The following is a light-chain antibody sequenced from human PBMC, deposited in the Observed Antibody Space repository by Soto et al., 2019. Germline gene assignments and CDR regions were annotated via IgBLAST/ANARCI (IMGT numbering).Light chain of an antibody. CDR2: GAT. Sequence: EIVLTQSPGTLSLSPGERVTLSCRASQSISGSYLAWYQQKRGQAPRLLVYGATTRATGIPDRFSGSGSGSDFTLIISRLEPEDVAVYFCQQYGVSPQSFGPGTKVDIK. CDR3: QQYGVSPQS. J-gene: IGKJ3*01. V-gene: IGKV3-20*01. CDR1: QSISGSY.